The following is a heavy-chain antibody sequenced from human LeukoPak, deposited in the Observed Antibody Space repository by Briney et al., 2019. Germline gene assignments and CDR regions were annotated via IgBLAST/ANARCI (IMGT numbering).Heavy chain of an antibody. CDR3: ARGRSYGDPFDY. Sequence: ASVKVSCKASGGTFSSYAISWVRQAPGQGLEWMGRIIPILGTANYAQKFQGRVTITADKSTSTAYMELSSLRSEDTAVYYCARGRSYGDPFDYWGQGTLVTVSS. V-gene: IGHV1-69*04. CDR1: GGTFSSYA. D-gene: IGHD4-17*01. CDR2: IIPILGTA. J-gene: IGHJ4*02.